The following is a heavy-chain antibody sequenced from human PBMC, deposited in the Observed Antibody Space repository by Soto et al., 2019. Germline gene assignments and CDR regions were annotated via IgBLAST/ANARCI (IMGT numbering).Heavy chain of an antibody. V-gene: IGHV4-28*01. Sequence: SETLSLTSAIPGYSSSTYNWGVWIRHPPGKGREWIGYIYYSGTTKYKLSLKSRVTMSIDTPTDEFFVNLGSVTAAETAVYYFARTSRLKAGDLQSWSQGILVTVSS. CDR1: GYSSSTYNW. CDR3: ARTSRLKAGDLQS. D-gene: IGHD7-27*01. J-gene: IGHJ5*02. CDR2: IYYSGTT.